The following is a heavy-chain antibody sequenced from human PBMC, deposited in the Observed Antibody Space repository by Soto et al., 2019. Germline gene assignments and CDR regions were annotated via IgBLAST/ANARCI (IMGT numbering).Heavy chain of an antibody. D-gene: IGHD4-17*01. CDR2: ISHNGGT. CDR1: GGSFSGYF. V-gene: IGHV4-34*01. CDR3: ARGATTVEHFYYYGMDV. J-gene: IGHJ6*01. Sequence: QVQLQQWGAGLLKPSETLSLTCAVYGGSFSGYFWSWIRQPPTKGLEWIGEISHNGGTTYNPSLKRRVTISVDTSKNQFSLRLSSVSAADTAVYYCARGATTVEHFYYYGMDVWGQGTTVTVSS.